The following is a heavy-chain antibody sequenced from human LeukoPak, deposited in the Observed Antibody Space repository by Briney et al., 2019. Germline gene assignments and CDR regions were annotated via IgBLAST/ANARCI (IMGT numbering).Heavy chain of an antibody. Sequence: PGRSLRLSCAASGFTFSSYAMSWVRQAPGKGLEWVSAISGSGGSTYYADSVKGRFTISRDNSKNTLYLQMNSLRAEDTAVYYCAKDTPPGNYYYYGMDVWGQGTTVTVSS. CDR1: GFTFSSYA. CDR3: AKDTPPGNYYYYGMDV. V-gene: IGHV3-23*01. CDR2: ISGSGGST. J-gene: IGHJ6*02.